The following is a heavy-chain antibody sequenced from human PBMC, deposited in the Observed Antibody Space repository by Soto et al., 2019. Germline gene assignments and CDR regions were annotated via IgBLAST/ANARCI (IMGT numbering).Heavy chain of an antibody. V-gene: IGHV3-48*01. CDR1: GFTFSSYS. Sequence: GGSLRLSCAASGFTFSSYSMNWVRQAPGKGLEWVSYISSSSSTIYYADSVKGRFTISRDNAKNSLYLQMNSLRAEDTAVYYCARDRIAVAGGGYFDYWGQGTLVTVSS. CDR3: ARDRIAVAGGGYFDY. J-gene: IGHJ4*02. D-gene: IGHD6-19*01. CDR2: ISSSSSTI.